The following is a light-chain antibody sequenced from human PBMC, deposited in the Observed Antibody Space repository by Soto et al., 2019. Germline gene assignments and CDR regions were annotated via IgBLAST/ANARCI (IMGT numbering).Light chain of an antibody. CDR2: EVT. CDR3: CSSGGSPTYV. Sequence: QSALTQPPSASGSPGQSVIISCTGTSSDVGGYNFVSWFQQHPGKAPKLMIYEVTKRPSGVPDRFSGSKSGNTASLTVSGLQAEDEADYYCCSSGGSPTYVFGTGTKLTVL. V-gene: IGLV2-8*01. J-gene: IGLJ1*01. CDR1: SSDVGGYNF.